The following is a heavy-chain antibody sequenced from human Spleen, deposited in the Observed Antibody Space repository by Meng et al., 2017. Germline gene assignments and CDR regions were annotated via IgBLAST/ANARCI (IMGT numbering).Heavy chain of an antibody. D-gene: IGHD3-9*01. CDR3: ARVSWETDYYKGFDY. J-gene: IGHJ4*02. Sequence: GESLKISCAASGFTFSAYEMIWVRQAPGKGLEWVSYIDSGKTINYADSVKGRFTISRDDARNSLYLQMNSLRAEDTAIYYCARVSWETDYYKGFDYWGQGNLVTVSS. CDR2: IDSGKTI. V-gene: IGHV3-48*03. CDR1: GFTFSAYE.